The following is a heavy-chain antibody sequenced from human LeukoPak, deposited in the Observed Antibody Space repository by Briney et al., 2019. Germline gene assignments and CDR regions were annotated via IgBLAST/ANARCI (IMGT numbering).Heavy chain of an antibody. CDR2: ISYDGSNK. J-gene: IGHJ4*02. Sequence: GGSLRLSCAASGFTFSSYAMHWVRQAPGKGLEWVAVISYDGSNKYYADSVKGRFTISRDNSKNTLYLQMNSLRAEDTAVYYCAREGPLAYWGQGTLVTVSS. CDR1: GFTFSSYA. V-gene: IGHV3-30-3*01. CDR3: AREGPLAY.